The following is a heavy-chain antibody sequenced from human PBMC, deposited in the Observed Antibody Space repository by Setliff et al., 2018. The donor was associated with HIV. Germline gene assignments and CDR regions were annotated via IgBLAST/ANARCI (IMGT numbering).Heavy chain of an antibody. D-gene: IGHD3-22*01. CDR2: IKQDGSEK. J-gene: IGHJ5*02. Sequence: QPGGSLRLSCAASGVTLSDAAIHWVRQASGKGLEWVANIKQDGSEKYYVDSVRGRFTISRDNTKNSLFLQMNDLRPEDTAVYYCARDPLFMYYYDSNAKGGVSWGQGTLVTVSS. CDR3: ARDPLFMYYYDSNAKGGVS. CDR1: GVTLSDAA. V-gene: IGHV3-7*05.